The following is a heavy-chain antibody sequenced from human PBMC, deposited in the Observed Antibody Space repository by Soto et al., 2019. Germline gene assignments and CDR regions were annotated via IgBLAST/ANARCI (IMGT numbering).Heavy chain of an antibody. CDR2: IIPIFGTA. J-gene: IGHJ4*02. Sequence: SVKVSCKASGGTFSSYAISWVRQAPGQGLEWMGGIIPIFGTANYAQEFQGRVTITADESTSTAYMELSSLRSEDTAVYYCALDITMIVVVINFDYWGQGTLVTVSS. CDR1: GGTFSSYA. CDR3: ALDITMIVVVINFDY. V-gene: IGHV1-69*13. D-gene: IGHD3-22*01.